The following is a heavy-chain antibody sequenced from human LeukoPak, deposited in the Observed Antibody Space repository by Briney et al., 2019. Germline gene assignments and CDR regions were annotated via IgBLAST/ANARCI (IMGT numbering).Heavy chain of an antibody. CDR2: IYYSGST. CDR1: GGSISSYY. D-gene: IGHD2-2*01. J-gene: IGHJ6*03. CDR3: ARSGVVPAAMGYYYYYMDV. V-gene: IGHV4-59*01. Sequence: SETLSLTCTVSGGSISSYYWSWIRQPPGKGLEWIGYIYYSGSTNYNPSLKSRVTISVDTSKNQFSLKLSSVTAADTAVYYCARSGVVPAAMGYYYYYMDVWGKGTTVTVSS.